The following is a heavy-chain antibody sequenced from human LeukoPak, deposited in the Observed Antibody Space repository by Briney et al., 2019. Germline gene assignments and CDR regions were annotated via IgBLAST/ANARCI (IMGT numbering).Heavy chain of an antibody. CDR3: ARGQLGSGMDDP. Sequence: SETLSLTCTVSGGSMRDYYWSWIRQPPGKGLEWIGYICYSGGTNYNPSLKSRVTISVDTSKNQFSLKLTSVTAADTAVYYCARGQLGSGMDDPWGQGTLVTVSS. J-gene: IGHJ5*02. CDR2: ICYSGGT. CDR1: GGSMRDYY. D-gene: IGHD3-10*01. V-gene: IGHV4-59*01.